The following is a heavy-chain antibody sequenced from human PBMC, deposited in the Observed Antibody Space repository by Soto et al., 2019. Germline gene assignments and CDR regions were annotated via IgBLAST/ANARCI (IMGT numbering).Heavy chain of an antibody. Sequence: ASVKVSCKASGYTFTSYGISWVRQAPGQGLEWMGWISAYNGNTNYAQKLQGRVTMTTDTSTSTAYMELRSLRPDDTAVYYCARDPTYYYGSGSYPEYFDYWGQGTLVTVSS. CDR3: ARDPTYYYGSGSYPEYFDY. CDR1: GYTFTSYG. J-gene: IGHJ4*02. D-gene: IGHD3-10*01. CDR2: ISAYNGNT. V-gene: IGHV1-18*01.